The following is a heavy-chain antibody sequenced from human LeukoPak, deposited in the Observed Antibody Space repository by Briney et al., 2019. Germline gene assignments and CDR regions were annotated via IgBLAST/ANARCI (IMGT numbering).Heavy chain of an antibody. J-gene: IGHJ4*01. D-gene: IGHD6-6*01. CDR1: GFTFSSYS. CDR3: ASGYSRSSNDY. Sequence: GGSLRLSCAASGFTFSSYSFSWVRQAPGKGLEWVSSISSSRNDIYYADSVKGRFTISRDNVKSSLYLQMNSLRAEDTAVYYCASGYSRSSNDYWGHGTLVTVSS. CDR2: ISSSRNDI. V-gene: IGHV3-21*01.